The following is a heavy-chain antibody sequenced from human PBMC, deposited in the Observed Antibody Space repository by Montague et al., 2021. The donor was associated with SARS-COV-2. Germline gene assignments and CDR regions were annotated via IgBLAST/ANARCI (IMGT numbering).Heavy chain of an antibody. CDR2: IYSSVTT. D-gene: IGHD7-27*01. J-gene: IGHJ4*02. CDR3: ARFREAGDVLDY. CDR1: GGSIGTSSHF. V-gene: IGHV4-39*07. Sequence: SETLSLTCTVSGGSIGTSSHFWGWVRQPPGKGLDWIGNIYSSVTTSYIPSLKSRLTISSDTTKIQFSLRLASVTAADTAVYYCARFREAGDVLDYWGQGNPVTVSS.